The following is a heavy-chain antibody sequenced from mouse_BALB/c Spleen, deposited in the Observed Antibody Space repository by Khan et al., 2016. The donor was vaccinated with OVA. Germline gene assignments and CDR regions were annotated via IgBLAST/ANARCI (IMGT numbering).Heavy chain of an antibody. CDR3: ARNIEPGYFDY. Sequence: QVQLKESGPGLVAPSQSLSITCTVSGFSLTNYGVHWVRHPPGKGLEWLGVIWAGGSTNYNSALMSRLSISKDNSKSQVFLKMNSLQTDDTAMYFCARNIEPGYFDYWGQGTTLTVSS. CDR1: GFSLTNYG. CDR2: IWAGGST. J-gene: IGHJ2*01. D-gene: IGHD1-3*01. V-gene: IGHV2-9*02.